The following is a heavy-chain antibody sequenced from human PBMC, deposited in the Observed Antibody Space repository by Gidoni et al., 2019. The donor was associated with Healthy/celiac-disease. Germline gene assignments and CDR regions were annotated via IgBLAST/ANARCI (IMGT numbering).Heavy chain of an antibody. V-gene: IGHV4-31*03. Sequence: QVQLQASGPGLVKPSQTLSLTCTVSGGSISSGGYYWSWIRQHPGKGLEWIGYIYYSGSTYYNPSLKSRVTIPVDTSKNQFSLKLSSVTAADTAVYYCARVAPQRSTDDFWGQGTLVTVSS. CDR1: GGSISSGGYY. J-gene: IGHJ4*02. CDR2: IYYSGST. CDR3: ARVAPQRSTDDF.